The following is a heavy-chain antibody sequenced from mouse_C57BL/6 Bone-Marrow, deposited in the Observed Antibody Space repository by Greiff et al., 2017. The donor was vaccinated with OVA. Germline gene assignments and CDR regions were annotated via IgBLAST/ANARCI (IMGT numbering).Heavy chain of an antibody. CDR3: ASAYYYGSA. Sequence: QVQLQQPGAELVKPGASVKLSCKASGYTFTSYWMQWVNQRPGQGLEWIGEIDPSDSYTNYNEKFKGKATLTVDTSSSTAYMQLSSLTSEDSAVYYCASAYYYGSAWGQGTTLTVSS. CDR1: GYTFTSYW. CDR2: IDPSDSYT. V-gene: IGHV1-50*01. D-gene: IGHD1-1*01. J-gene: IGHJ2*01.